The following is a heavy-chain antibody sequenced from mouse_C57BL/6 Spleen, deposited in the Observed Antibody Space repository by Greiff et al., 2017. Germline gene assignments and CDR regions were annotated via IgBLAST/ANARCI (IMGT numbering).Heavy chain of an antibody. V-gene: IGHV2-9-1*01. D-gene: IGHD1-1*01. CDR1: GFSLTSYA. Sequence: VQGVESGPGLVAPSQSLSITCTVSGFSLTSYAISWVRQPPGKGLEWLGVIWTGGGTNYNSALKSRLSISKDNSKSQVFLKMNSLQTDDTARYYCARNLRDGSRGYAMDYWGQGTSVTVSS. J-gene: IGHJ4*01. CDR3: ARNLRDGSRGYAMDY. CDR2: IWTGGGT.